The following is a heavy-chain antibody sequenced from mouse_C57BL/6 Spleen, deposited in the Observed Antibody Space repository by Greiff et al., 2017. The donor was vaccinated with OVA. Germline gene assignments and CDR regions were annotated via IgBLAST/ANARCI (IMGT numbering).Heavy chain of an antibody. CDR3: ARGYDYGRDYAMDY. CDR2: IYPGSGST. Sequence: QVQLQQPGAELVKPGASVKMSCKASGYTFTSYWITWVKQRPGQGLEWIGDIYPGSGSTNYNEKFKSKATLTVDTSSSIAYMQLSSLTSEDSAVYYCARGYDYGRDYAMDYWGQGTSVTVSS. D-gene: IGHD2-4*01. J-gene: IGHJ4*01. V-gene: IGHV1-55*01. CDR1: GYTFTSYW.